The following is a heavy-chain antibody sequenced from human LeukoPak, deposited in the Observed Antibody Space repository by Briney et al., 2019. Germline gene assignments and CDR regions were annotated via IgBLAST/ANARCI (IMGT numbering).Heavy chain of an antibody. V-gene: IGHV3-7*01. J-gene: IGHJ6*03. CDR2: IKQDGSEK. CDR3: ARRFMLWFGEFRYYYMDV. CDR1: GFTFSSYW. D-gene: IGHD3-10*01. Sequence: PGGSLRLSCAASGFTFSSYWMSWVRQAPGKGLEWVANIKQDGSEKYYVDSVKGRFTISRDNAKNSLYLQMNSLRAEDTAVYYCARRFMLWFGEFRYYYMDVWGKGTTVTVSS.